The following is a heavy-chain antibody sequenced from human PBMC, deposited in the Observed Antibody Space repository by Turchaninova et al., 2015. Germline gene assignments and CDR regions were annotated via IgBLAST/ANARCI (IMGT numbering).Heavy chain of an antibody. CDR2: IYYSGST. V-gene: IGHV4-61*01. CDR3: AREGRQQLVSL. D-gene: IGHD6-13*01. J-gene: IGHJ4*02. Sequence: QVQLQESGPGRVKPSETLSLPCTVSGGAVSSGSYYWSRIRQPPGKGLEWIGYIYYSGSTNYNPSLKSRVTISVDTSKNQFSLKLSSVTAADTAVYYCAREGRQQLVSLWGQGTLVTVSS. CDR1: GGAVSSGSYY.